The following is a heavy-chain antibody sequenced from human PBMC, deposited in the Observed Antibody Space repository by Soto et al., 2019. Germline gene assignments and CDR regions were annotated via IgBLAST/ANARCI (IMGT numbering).Heavy chain of an antibody. CDR1: GYTFTRYG. V-gene: IGHV1-18*01. J-gene: IGHJ6*02. D-gene: IGHD3-16*01. CDR3: AMVDVYVTPSPQDV. CDR2: INTYNGNT. Sequence: QVQLVQSGAEVKNPGASVKVSCKASGYTFTRYGIGWARRAAGQGLEWMGWINTYNGNTNYAQNVQGRVTLTTDTSTSTAYMELRSLRSNDTALSYCAMVDVYVTPSPQDVWGQGTTVIVSS.